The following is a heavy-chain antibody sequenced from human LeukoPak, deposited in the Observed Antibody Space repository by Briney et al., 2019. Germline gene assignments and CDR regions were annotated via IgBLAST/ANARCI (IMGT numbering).Heavy chain of an antibody. J-gene: IGHJ4*02. CDR1: GYTLTELS. V-gene: IGHV1-24*01. CDR2: FDPEDGET. CDR3: ATGLLWFGDLLDY. Sequence: GASVTVSFTVSGYTLTELSMHWVRQAPGKGLEWMGGFDPEDGETIYAQKFQGRVTMTEDTSTDTAYMELSSPRSGDTAVYYCATGLLWFGDLLDYWGQGTLVTVSS. D-gene: IGHD3-10*01.